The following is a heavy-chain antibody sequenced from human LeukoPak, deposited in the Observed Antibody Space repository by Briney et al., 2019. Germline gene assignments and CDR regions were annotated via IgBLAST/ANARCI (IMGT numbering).Heavy chain of an antibody. V-gene: IGHV1-69*13. CDR2: IIPIFGTA. D-gene: IGHD3-9*01. J-gene: IGHJ6*04. CDR3: ARVVGDILTGYYNGYYYYGMDV. CDR1: GGTFSSYA. Sequence: ASVKVSCKASGGTFSSYAISWVRQAPGQGLEWMEGIIPIFGTANYAQKFQGRVTITADESTSTAYMELSSLRSEDTAVYYCARVVGDILTGYYNGYYYYGMDVWGKGTTVTVSS.